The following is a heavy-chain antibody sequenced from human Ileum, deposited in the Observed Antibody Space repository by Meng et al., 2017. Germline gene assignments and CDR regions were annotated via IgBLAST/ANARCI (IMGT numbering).Heavy chain of an antibody. D-gene: IGHD3-22*01. V-gene: IGHV4-59*08. Sequence: QVQLQESGPGLVKPSETLALTWSVSGASISSHYWTWIRQPPGKGLEYIGYIYYRGGASYNPSLRSRVTMSVDTSKNQFSLNLSSVTAADTAVYYCARLLDSSDWGWFDPWGQGTLVTVSS. CDR3: ARLLDSSDWGWFDP. CDR2: IYYRGGA. CDR1: GASISSHY. J-gene: IGHJ5*02.